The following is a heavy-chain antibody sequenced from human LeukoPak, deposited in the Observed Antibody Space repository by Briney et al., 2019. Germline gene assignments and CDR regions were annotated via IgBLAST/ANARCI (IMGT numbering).Heavy chain of an antibody. CDR3: ARRGISSSWYGGDY. D-gene: IGHD6-13*01. J-gene: IGHJ4*02. V-gene: IGHV3-9*01. CDR2: ISWNSGSI. Sequence: GGSLRLSCAASGFTFDDYAMHWVRQAPGKGLEWVSGISWNSGSIGYADSVKGRFTISRDNAKNSLYLQMNSLRAEDTAVYYCARRGISSSWYGGDYWGQGTLVTVSS. CDR1: GFTFDDYA.